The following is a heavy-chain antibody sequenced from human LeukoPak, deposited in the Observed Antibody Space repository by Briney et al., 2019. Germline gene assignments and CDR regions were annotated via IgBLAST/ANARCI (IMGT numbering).Heavy chain of an antibody. Sequence: GGSLRLSCAASGFTFDDYAMHWVRQAPGKGLEWVSGITWNSGSIGYADSVKGRFTISRDNAKNSLYLQMNSLRAEDTALYHCAREAAPGDYWGQGTLVTVSS. D-gene: IGHD6-13*01. J-gene: IGHJ4*02. V-gene: IGHV3-9*01. CDR3: AREAAPGDY. CDR2: ITWNSGSI. CDR1: GFTFDDYA.